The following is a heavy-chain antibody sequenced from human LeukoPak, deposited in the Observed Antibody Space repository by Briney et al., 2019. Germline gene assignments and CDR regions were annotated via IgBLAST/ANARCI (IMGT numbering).Heavy chain of an antibody. V-gene: IGHV4-59*08. J-gene: IGHJ4*02. CDR3: ARHGGGGESYPRVFDY. CDR2: IYYSGST. D-gene: IGHD1-26*01. CDR1: GVSISPYY. Sequence: SETLSLTCTVSGVSISPYYWSWIRQPPGKGLEWIGYIYYSGSTNYNPSLNSRVTISVDTSKNQFSLKLSSMTAADTAVYYCARHGGGGESYPRVFDYWGRGNLVTVSS.